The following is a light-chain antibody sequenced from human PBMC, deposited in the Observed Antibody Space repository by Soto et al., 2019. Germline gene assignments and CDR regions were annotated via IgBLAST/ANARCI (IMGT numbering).Light chain of an antibody. CDR3: QQYGSSPLT. CDR1: QSVSSSY. Sequence: DIVLTQSPGTLSLSPGERATLSCRASQSVSSSYLAWYQQKPGQAPRLLIYGASIRATGIPDRFSGSGSGTDFTLTISRLEPEDVAVYYCQQYGSSPLTFGGGTKVEIQ. V-gene: IGKV3-20*01. J-gene: IGKJ4*01. CDR2: GAS.